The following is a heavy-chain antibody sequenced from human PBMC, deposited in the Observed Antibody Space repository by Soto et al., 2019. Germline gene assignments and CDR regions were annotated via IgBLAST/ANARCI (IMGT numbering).Heavy chain of an antibody. V-gene: IGHV3-33*03. Sequence: WGSLRLSCETSGFIFRSDGMHWVRQAPGKGLEWVAVVWYDGSNKEYGESVKGRFTISRDNSKNTLYLQMNNLRADDTAVYYSARVGYCTSTSSNCPFESWGQGTLVTVSS. J-gene: IGHJ4*02. CDR1: GFIFRSDG. CDR2: VWYDGSNK. D-gene: IGHD2-2*01. CDR3: ARVGYCTSTSSNCPFES.